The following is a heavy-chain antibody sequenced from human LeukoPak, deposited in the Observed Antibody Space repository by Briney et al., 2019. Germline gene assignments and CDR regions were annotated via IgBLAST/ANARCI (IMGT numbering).Heavy chain of an antibody. Sequence: PGGSLRLSCAASGFTFSSYSMNWVRQAPGKGLEWVSSISSSSSYIYHADSVKGRFTISRDNAKNSLYLQMNSLRAEDTAVYYCARAPARDWLLYGQDAFDIWGQGTMVTVSS. CDR2: ISSSSSYI. D-gene: IGHD3/OR15-3a*01. V-gene: IGHV3-21*01. J-gene: IGHJ3*02. CDR1: GFTFSSYS. CDR3: ARAPARDWLLYGQDAFDI.